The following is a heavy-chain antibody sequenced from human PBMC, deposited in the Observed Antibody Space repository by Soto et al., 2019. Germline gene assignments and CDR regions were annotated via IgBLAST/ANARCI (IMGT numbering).Heavy chain of an antibody. V-gene: IGHV4-31*03. CDR1: GGSISSGGYY. D-gene: IGHD2-21*02. J-gene: IGHJ6*02. CDR3: ARVCGGDCHYGMDV. CDR2: IYYSGST. Sequence: QVQLQESGPGLVKPSQTLSLTCTVSGGSISSGGYYWSWIRQHPGKGLEWIGYIYYSGSTYYNPCLKSRVTISVDTSKNQFSLKLSSVTAEDTAVYYCARVCGGDCHYGMDVWGQGTTVTVSS.